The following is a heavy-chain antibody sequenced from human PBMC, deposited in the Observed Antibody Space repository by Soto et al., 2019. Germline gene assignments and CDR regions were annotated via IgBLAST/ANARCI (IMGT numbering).Heavy chain of an antibody. CDR3: TSGLIVVVAASRRAGY. CDR1: GFSFDNAW. CDR2: IQSKTYGETT. D-gene: IGHD2-21*01. J-gene: IGHJ4*02. V-gene: IGHV3-15*07. Sequence: EVQLVESGGGLVKPGESVRLSCAASGFSFDNAWMNWVRQAPGKGLEWVGRIQSKTYGETTDYAAPVKGRFTISRDGSRNTLYLQMNSPKAEDSAVYYCTSGLIVVVAASRRAGYWGQGTLVTVSS.